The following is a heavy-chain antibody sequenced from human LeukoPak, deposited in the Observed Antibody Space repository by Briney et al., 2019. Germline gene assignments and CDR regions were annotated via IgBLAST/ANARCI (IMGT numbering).Heavy chain of an antibody. Sequence: EPSQTLSLTCTVSGGSINSGDYYWSWIRPPPGKGLEWIVYIYCSGSTSYNPSLKSQVTVSLDTSKNLFSLKMSSVTAADTAVYSCARAPRTGPALDYWGQGTLVTVSS. CDR3: ARAPRTGPALDY. D-gene: IGHD7-27*01. CDR2: IYCSGST. V-gene: IGHV4-30-4*01. CDR1: GGSINSGDYY. J-gene: IGHJ4*02.